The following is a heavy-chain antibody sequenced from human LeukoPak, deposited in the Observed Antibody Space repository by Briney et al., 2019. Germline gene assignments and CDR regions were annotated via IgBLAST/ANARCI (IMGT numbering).Heavy chain of an antibody. CDR2: ISGSGGSR. Sequence: GGSLRLSCAASGFTFSSYAMSRVRQAPGKGLEWVSAISGSGGSRYSADSVKGRFTISRDNSKNTLYLQMNSLRAEDTAIYYCAKDLYYYGSGNYIDYWGQGTLVTVSS. J-gene: IGHJ4*02. CDR1: GFTFSSYA. V-gene: IGHV3-23*01. D-gene: IGHD3-10*01. CDR3: AKDLYYYGSGNYIDY.